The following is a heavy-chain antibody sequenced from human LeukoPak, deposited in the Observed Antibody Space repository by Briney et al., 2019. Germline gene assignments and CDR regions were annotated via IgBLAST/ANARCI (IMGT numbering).Heavy chain of an antibody. CDR3: ARALSGGTARTSNYMDV. CDR1: GGTFSSYA. V-gene: IGHV1-69*05. CDR2: IIPIFGTA. J-gene: IGHJ6*03. Sequence: SVKVSCKAFGGTFSSYAISWVRQAPGQGLEWMGGIIPIFGTANYAQKFQGRVTITTDESTSTAYMELSSLRSEDTAVYYCARALSGGTARTSNYMDVWGKGTTVTVSS. D-gene: IGHD6-13*01.